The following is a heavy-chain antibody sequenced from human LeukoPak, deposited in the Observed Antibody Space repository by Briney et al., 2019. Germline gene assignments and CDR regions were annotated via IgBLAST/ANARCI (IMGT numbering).Heavy chain of an antibody. J-gene: IGHJ4*02. CDR3: ARGPGDKVGATLFDY. V-gene: IGHV3-48*04. CDR1: GFTFSTYN. Sequence: GGSLRLSCAASGFTFSTYNMNWVRQAPGKGLEWLAYITSNINTIYYADSVQGRFTISRDNAKNSLYLHMSSLRAEDTAVYYCARGPGDKVGATLFDYWGQGTLVTVSS. CDR2: ITSNINTI. D-gene: IGHD1-26*01.